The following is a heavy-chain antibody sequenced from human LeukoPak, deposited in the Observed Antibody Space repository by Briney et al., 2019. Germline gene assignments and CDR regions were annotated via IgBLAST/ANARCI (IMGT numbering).Heavy chain of an antibody. V-gene: IGHV1-24*01. CDR2: FDPEDGET. Sequence: ASVKVSCKVSGYTLTELSMHWVRQAPGKGLEWMGGFDPEDGETIYAQKFQGRVTMTEDTSTDTAYMEPSSLRSEDTAVYYCATDLTYSSGWEHWGQGTLVTVSS. J-gene: IGHJ1*01. CDR1: GYTLTELS. D-gene: IGHD6-19*01. CDR3: ATDLTYSSGWEH.